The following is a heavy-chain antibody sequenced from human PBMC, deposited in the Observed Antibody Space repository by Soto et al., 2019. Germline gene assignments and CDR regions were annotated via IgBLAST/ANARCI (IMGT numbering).Heavy chain of an antibody. CDR2: ISAYNGNT. CDR1: GYTFTSYG. J-gene: IGHJ4*02. D-gene: IGHD3-22*01. CDR3: ARGGYYDSSGYYYVYYFDY. Sequence: ASVKVSCKASGYTFTSYGISWVRQAPGQGLEWMGWISAYNGNTNYAQKLQGRVTMTTDTSTSTAYMELRSLRSDDTAVYYCARGGYYDSSGYYYVYYFDYWGQGTLVTVSS. V-gene: IGHV1-18*01.